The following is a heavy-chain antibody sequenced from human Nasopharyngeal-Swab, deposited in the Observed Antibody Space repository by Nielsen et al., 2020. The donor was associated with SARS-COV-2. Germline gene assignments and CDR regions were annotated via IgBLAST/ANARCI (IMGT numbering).Heavy chain of an antibody. CDR1: GGSFSGYY. Sequence: SETLSLTCAVYGGSFSGYYWSWIRQLPEKGLEWIGEINHSGSTNYNPSLKSRVTISVDTSKNQYSLKLSFVTAADTAVYYCASWGSSWYGAFDYWGQGALVTVSS. CDR3: ASWGSSWYGAFDY. D-gene: IGHD6-13*01. J-gene: IGHJ4*02. V-gene: IGHV4-34*01. CDR2: INHSGST.